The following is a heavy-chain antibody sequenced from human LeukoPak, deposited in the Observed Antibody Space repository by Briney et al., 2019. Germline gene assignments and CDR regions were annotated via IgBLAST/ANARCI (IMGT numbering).Heavy chain of an antibody. D-gene: IGHD2-2*01. CDR1: GGSTSSSNW. J-gene: IGHJ6*02. CDR2: IYHSGST. Sequence: PSQTLSLTRAVSGGSTSSSNWWSWVRQPPGKGLEWIGEIYHSGSTNYNPSLKSRVTISVDKSKNQFSLKLSSVTAADTAVYYCAVGGSTSFNYYYYGMDVWGQGTTVTVSS. V-gene: IGHV4-4*02. CDR3: AVGGSTSFNYYYYGMDV.